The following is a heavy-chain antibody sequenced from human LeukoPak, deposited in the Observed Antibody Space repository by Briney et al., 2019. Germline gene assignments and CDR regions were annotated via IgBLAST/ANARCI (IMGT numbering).Heavy chain of an antibody. D-gene: IGHD4-17*01. V-gene: IGHV4-38-2*01. CDR2: VYRSGTT. CDR1: GYSISSGYH. CDR3: ARPLQGRTVTLHY. Sequence: SETLSLTCVVSGYSISSGYHWGWIRQPPGKGLEWIGSVYRSGTTYYDPSFKSRVTISVDTSKNQFSLKLTSVTAADTAVYYCARPLQGRTVTLHYWGQGTLVTVSS. J-gene: IGHJ4*02.